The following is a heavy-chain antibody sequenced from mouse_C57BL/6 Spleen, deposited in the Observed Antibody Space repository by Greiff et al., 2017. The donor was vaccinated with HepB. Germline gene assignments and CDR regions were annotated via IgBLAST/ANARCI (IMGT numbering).Heavy chain of an antibody. Sequence: QVLLQQPGAELVRPGSSVKLSCKASGYTFTSSWMHWVKQRPIQGLEWIGNIDPSDSETHYNQKFKDKATLTVDKSSSTAYMQLSSLTSEDSAVYYCARSHYSGSSRYFDVWGTGTTVTVSS. CDR1: GYTFTSSW. CDR3: ARSHYSGSSRYFDV. CDR2: IDPSDSET. J-gene: IGHJ1*03. D-gene: IGHD1-1*01. V-gene: IGHV1-52*01.